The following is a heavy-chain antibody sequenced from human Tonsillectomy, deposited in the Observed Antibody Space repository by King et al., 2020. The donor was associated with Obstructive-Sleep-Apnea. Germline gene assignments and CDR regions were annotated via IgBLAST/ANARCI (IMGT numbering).Heavy chain of an antibody. V-gene: IGHV4-39*07. D-gene: IGHD2-21*01. CDR2: IYYSGST. CDR3: ARDLWQDDAFDI. J-gene: IGHJ3*02. CDR1: GGSISSSSYY. Sequence: QLQESGPGLVKPSETLSLTCTVSGGSISSSSYYWGWIRQPPGKGLEWIGSIYYSGSTYYNPSLKSRVTISVDTSKNQFSLKLSSVTAADTAVYYCARDLWQDDAFDIWGQGTMVTVSS.